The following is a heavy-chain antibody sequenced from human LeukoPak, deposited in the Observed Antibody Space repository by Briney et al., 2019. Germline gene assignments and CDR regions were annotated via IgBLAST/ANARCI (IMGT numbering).Heavy chain of an antibody. J-gene: IGHJ4*02. V-gene: IGHV4-4*07. CDR1: GGSISSYY. D-gene: IGHD6-13*01. CDR2: IYTSGST. Sequence: SETLSLTCTVSGGSISSYYWGWIRQPAGKGLEWIGRIYTSGSTNYNPSLKSRVTISVDTSKNQFSLKLSSVTAADTAVYYCARGVYIAAAQYAYWGQGTLVTVSS. CDR3: ARGVYIAAAQYAY.